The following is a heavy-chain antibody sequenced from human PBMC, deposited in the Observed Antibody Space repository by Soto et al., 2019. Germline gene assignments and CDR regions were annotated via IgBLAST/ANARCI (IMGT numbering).Heavy chain of an antibody. CDR1: GGSFSGYY. Sequence: QVQLQQWGARLLKPSETLSLTCAVYGGSFSGYYWSWIRQPPGKGLEWIGEINHSGSTNYNPSLKRRVTISVDKSKNQFYLKLSSVTAADTAVYYSSRRYSRYDFDYWGQGTLVTVAS. CDR3: SRRYSRYDFDY. CDR2: INHSGST. D-gene: IGHD5-12*01. J-gene: IGHJ4*02. V-gene: IGHV4-34*01.